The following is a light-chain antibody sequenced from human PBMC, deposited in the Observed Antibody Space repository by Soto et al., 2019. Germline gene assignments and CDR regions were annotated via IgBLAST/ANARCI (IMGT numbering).Light chain of an antibody. Sequence: DIVVTQSPDSLPVSLGERATINCKSSQSVLSSSNDKNYLAWYRQKPGQPPKLLIYWASTRESGVPDRFSGSGSGTDITLTITRLQAEDVAVYYCQQYYNSPYTFGQGTKLEIK. CDR3: QQYYNSPYT. J-gene: IGKJ2*01. V-gene: IGKV4-1*01. CDR2: WAS. CDR1: QSVLSSSNDKNY.